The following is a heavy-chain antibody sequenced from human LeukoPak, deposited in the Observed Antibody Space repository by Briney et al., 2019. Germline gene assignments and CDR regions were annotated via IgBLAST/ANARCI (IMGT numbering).Heavy chain of an antibody. CDR3: ARDIEAAGLFLDY. Sequence: PGGALRVSCAASGFTLSSFWMSWVRQAPGEGLGWVANMMYVGSEEYYQDFVKGRSTITRDNAKNSLYLQMNSLRAEDTAVYYCARDIEAAGLFLDYWGQGTLVTVSS. D-gene: IGHD6-13*01. CDR1: GFTLSSFW. J-gene: IGHJ4*02. V-gene: IGHV3-7*01. CDR2: MMYVGSEE.